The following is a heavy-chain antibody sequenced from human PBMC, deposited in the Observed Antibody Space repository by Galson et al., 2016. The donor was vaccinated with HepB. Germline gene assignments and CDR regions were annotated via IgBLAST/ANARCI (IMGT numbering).Heavy chain of an antibody. J-gene: IGHJ6*02. CDR2: IIPMFDTT. CDR1: GGSFNSHA. Sequence: SVKVSCKASGGSFNSHAIRWVRQAPGQGLEWMGGIIPMFDTTNYAQKFQGRVTITADESTSTVYMELSSLRSEDTAVYFCARDKSRYTSIWYSGRETGDFFYGMDVWGQGTTVTVSS. V-gene: IGHV1-69*13. D-gene: IGHD6-13*01. CDR3: ARDKSRYTSIWYSGRETGDFFYGMDV.